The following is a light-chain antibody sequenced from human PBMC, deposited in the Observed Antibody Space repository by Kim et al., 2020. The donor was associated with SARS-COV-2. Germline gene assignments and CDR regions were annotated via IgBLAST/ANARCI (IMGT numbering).Light chain of an antibody. J-gene: IGKJ1*01. CDR3: QQYGSSTGT. V-gene: IGKV3-20*01. CDR1: QSVSSNL. Sequence: SPGERDTLSCRASQSVSSNLFAWYQQNPERPPRLLICGASTSATSIPSRFSSSGSAADFPLTISRLEPEDFAVYYCQQYGSSTGTFGQGTKVDIK. CDR2: GAS.